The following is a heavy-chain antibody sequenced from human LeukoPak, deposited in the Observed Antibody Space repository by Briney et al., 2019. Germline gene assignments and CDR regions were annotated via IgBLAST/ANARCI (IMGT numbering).Heavy chain of an antibody. V-gene: IGHV4-59*08. CDR2: IYYSGST. CDR3: ARHVASSGTGHYSYGIDV. CDR1: GVSISSYY. D-gene: IGHD3-10*01. J-gene: IGHJ6*02. Sequence: PSETLSLTCTVSGVSISSYYWNWIRQPPGKGLDWIGYIYYSGSTNYNPSLKSRVTISLDTSKNQFSLRLSSVTAADTAVYYCARHVASSGTGHYSYGIDVWGQGTTVTVSS.